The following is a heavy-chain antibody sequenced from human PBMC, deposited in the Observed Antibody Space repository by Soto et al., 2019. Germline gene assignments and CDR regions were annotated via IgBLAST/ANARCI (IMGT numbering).Heavy chain of an antibody. V-gene: IGHV4-30-4*01. Sequence: SETLSLTCTVSGDSITSGNYYWSWVRQPPGKGLEWIVNIHYSGTTNYDPSLQSRVSISVDTSKNQFSLEMTYVTAADTAVYYCARDHVRRGCDSTNCKSFDYWGQGTLVTVSS. CDR2: IHYSGTT. CDR3: ARDHVRRGCDSTNCKSFDY. CDR1: GDSITSGNYY. D-gene: IGHD2-2*01. J-gene: IGHJ4*02.